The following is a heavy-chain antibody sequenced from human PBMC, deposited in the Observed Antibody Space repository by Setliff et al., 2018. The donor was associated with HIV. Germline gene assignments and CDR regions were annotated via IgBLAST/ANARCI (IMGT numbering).Heavy chain of an antibody. Sequence: PSETLSLTCTVSGGSVNDFYCNWIRQPPGKGPEWIGYIHSSGSTIYNPSLKSRITISLDTSKEQFSLELSSATAADTAVYYCATLDHSGGNFLAYWGQGSLVTVPQ. CDR2: IHSSGST. CDR1: GGSVNDFY. V-gene: IGHV4-4*09. CDR3: ATLDHSGGNFLAY. D-gene: IGHD2-21*02. J-gene: IGHJ4*02.